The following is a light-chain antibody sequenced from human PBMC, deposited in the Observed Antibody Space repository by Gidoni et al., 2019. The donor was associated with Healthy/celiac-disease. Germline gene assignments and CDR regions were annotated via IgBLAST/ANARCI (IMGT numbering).Light chain of an antibody. CDR3: QQYNNWPSLT. Sequence: EIVMTQSPATLSVSPGERATLSCRASQSVSSNLAWYQQKPVQAPRLLIYGASTRATGIPARFSGSGSGTEFTLTISSLQSEDFAVYYCQQYNNWPSLTFGGXTKVEIK. CDR2: GAS. V-gene: IGKV3-15*01. CDR1: QSVSSN. J-gene: IGKJ4*01.